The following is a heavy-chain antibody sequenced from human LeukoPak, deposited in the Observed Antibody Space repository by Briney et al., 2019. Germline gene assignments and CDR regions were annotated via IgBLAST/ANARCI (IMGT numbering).Heavy chain of an antibody. CDR3: ARGRALNYYDSSGFDY. D-gene: IGHD3-22*01. Sequence: ASVKVSCKASGYTFTGYYMHWVRQAPGQGLEWMGWINPNSGGTNYAQKFQGRVTMTRDTSISTAYMELSRLRSDDTAVYYCARGRALNYYDSSGFDYWGQGTLVTVSS. CDR2: INPNSGGT. V-gene: IGHV1-2*02. CDR1: GYTFTGYY. J-gene: IGHJ4*02.